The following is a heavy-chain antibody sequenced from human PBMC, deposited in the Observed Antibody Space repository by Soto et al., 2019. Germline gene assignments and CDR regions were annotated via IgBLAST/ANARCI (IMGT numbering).Heavy chain of an antibody. Sequence: EVQLVESGGGLIQPGGSLRLSCAASGFTVSSNYMSWVRQAPGKGLEWVSVIYSGGSTYYADSVKGRFTISRDNSKNTLYLQMNSLRAEDTAVYYCARDFVVTRSRGGDYYYYFGMDVWGQGTTGTVSS. CDR1: GFTVSSNY. CDR3: ARDFVVTRSRGGDYYYYFGMDV. J-gene: IGHJ6*02. CDR2: IYSGGST. V-gene: IGHV3-53*01. D-gene: IGHD2-21*01.